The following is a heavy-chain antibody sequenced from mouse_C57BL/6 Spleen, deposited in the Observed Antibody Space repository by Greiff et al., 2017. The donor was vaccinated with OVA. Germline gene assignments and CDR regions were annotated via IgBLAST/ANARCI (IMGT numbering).Heavy chain of an antibody. CDR3: ARRADGSSAWFAY. Sequence: QVQLQQPGAELVKPGASVKLSCKASGYTFTSYWMQWVKQRPGQGLEWIGEIDPSDSYTNYNQKFKGKATLTVDTSSSTAYMQLSSLTSEDSAVYYCARRADGSSAWFAYWGQGTLVTVSA. D-gene: IGHD1-1*01. CDR1: GYTFTSYW. J-gene: IGHJ3*01. V-gene: IGHV1-50*01. CDR2: IDPSDSYT.